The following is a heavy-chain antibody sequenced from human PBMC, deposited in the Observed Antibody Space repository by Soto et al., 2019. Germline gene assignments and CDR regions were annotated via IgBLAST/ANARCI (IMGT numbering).Heavy chain of an antibody. J-gene: IGHJ6*02. CDR2: INAAGTT. V-gene: IGHV3-66*01. CDR1: GFTAGLNF. Sequence: EVQLVESGGGLVQPGGSLRLSCAASGFTAGLNFMTWVRQAPGKGLEWVSVINAAGTTYYADSVESRFSVSRDDSKNTVHLHMNSLRAEDTAVYYCARENYYYGLDVWGQGTAVTVSS. CDR3: ARENYYYGLDV.